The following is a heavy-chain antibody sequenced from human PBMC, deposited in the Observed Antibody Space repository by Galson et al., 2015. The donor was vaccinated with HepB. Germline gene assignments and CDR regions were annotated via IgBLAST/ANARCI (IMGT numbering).Heavy chain of an antibody. Sequence: SVKVSCKASGGTFSSYTISWVRQAPGQGLEWMGRIIPILGIANYAQKFQGRVTITADKSTSTAYMELSSLRSVDTAVYYCAGEPRKNKYYYDSSGYSDYWGQGTLVTVSS. D-gene: IGHD3-22*01. CDR2: IIPILGIA. V-gene: IGHV1-69*02. J-gene: IGHJ4*02. CDR3: AGEPRKNKYYYDSSGYSDY. CDR1: GGTFSSYT.